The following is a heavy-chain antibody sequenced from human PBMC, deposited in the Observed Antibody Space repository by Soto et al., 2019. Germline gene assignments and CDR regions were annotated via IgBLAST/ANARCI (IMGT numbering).Heavy chain of an antibody. Sequence: QVQLQESGPGLVKPSETLSLTCTVSGGSVSSGSYYWSWIRQPPGKGLEWIGYIYYSGSTNYNPSXXXRVTISVGTSXXQXSXXLSSVTAADTAVYYCAREVRYFGDRGYYYYYGMDVWGQGTTVTVSS. CDR2: IYYSGST. J-gene: IGHJ6*02. CDR3: AREVRYFGDRGYYYYYGMDV. CDR1: GGSVSSGSYY. V-gene: IGHV4-61*01. D-gene: IGHD3-9*01.